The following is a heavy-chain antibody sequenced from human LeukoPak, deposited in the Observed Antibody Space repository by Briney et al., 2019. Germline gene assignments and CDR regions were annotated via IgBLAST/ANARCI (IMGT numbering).Heavy chain of an antibody. J-gene: IGHJ5*02. Sequence: KPSETLSLTCAVSGGSISSSNWGSWARRPPGEGLEWIGEIYHSGSTNYNPPLKSRVTISVDKSKDQFSLKLSSVTAADTAVYYCARGYGGTDWLWNDWFDPWGQGTLVTVSS. CDR2: IYHSGST. D-gene: IGHD3-9*01. V-gene: IGHV4-4*02. CDR3: ARGYGGTDWLWNDWFDP. CDR1: GGSISSSNW.